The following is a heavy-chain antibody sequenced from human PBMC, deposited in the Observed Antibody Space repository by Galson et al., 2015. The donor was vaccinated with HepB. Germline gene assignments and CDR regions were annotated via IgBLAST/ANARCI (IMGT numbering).Heavy chain of an antibody. Sequence: SLRLSCAASGFNFGTYAMHWVRQAPGRGLEWVSGISERGDIRNYADSVKGRFTISRDNSRNTVDLQMNSLQAEDTAVYYCARRVTSRNFDSWGQGTLVTVSS. CDR3: ARRVTSRNFDS. CDR2: ISERGDIR. J-gene: IGHJ4*02. CDR1: GFNFGTYA. D-gene: IGHD4-11*01. V-gene: IGHV3-23*01.